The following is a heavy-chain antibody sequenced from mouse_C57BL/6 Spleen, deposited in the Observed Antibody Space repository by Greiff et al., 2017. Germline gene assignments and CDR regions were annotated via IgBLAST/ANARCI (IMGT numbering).Heavy chain of an antibody. J-gene: IGHJ4*01. D-gene: IGHD1-1*01. CDR1: GYTFTSYW. V-gene: IGHV1-5*01. Sequence: EVQLQESGTVLARPGASVKMSCKTSGYTFTSYWMHWVKQRPGQGLEWIGAIYPGNSDTRYNQKFKGKAKLTAVTSASTAYMELSSLTNEDSAVYYCTRRKITAGAMDYWGQGTSVTVSS. CDR2: IYPGNSDT. CDR3: TRRKITAGAMDY.